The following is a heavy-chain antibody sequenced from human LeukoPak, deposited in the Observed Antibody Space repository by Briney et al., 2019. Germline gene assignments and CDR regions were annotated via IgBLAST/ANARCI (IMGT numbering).Heavy chain of an antibody. V-gene: IGHV1-58*02. CDR3: AADGGPLRYFDGSLVGFDP. D-gene: IGHD3-9*01. CDR2: IVVGSGNT. J-gene: IGHJ5*02. Sequence: ASVKVSCKASGYTFTSYGISWVRQAPGQRLEWIGWIVVGSGNTNYAQKFQERVTITRDMSTSTAYMELSSLRSEDTAVYYCAADGGPLRYFDGSLVGFDPWGQGTLVTVSS. CDR1: GYTFTSYG.